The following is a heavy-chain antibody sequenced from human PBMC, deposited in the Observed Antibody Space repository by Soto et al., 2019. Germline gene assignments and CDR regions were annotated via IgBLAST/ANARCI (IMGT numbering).Heavy chain of an antibody. J-gene: IGHJ4*02. D-gene: IGHD3-22*01. CDR2: IYYSGST. V-gene: IGHV4-59*01. CDR3: ARPRSSGYAGEFDY. CDR1: GGSISPYY. Sequence: QVQLKESGPGLVKPSETLSLTCTVSGGSISPYYWSWIRQPPGKGLEWIGFIYYSGSTSYNPSLKSRVIISVDTSQNQFSLMLTSVTAADTAVYYCARPRSSGYAGEFDYWGQGTLVTVSS.